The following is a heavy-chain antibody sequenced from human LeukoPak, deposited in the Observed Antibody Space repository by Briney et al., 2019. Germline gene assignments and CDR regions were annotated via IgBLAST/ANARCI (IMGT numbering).Heavy chain of an antibody. CDR1: GYTFTSYA. D-gene: IGHD4/OR15-4a*01. J-gene: IGHJ4*02. V-gene: IGHV1-3*01. CDR3: ARVRTMALFDY. CDR2: INAGNGNT. Sequence: ASVKVSCKASGYTFTSYAMHWVRQAPGQRLEWMGWINAGNGNTKYSQKFQGRVTITRDTSASTAYMELISLRSEDTAVYYCARVRTMALFDYWGQGTLVTVSS.